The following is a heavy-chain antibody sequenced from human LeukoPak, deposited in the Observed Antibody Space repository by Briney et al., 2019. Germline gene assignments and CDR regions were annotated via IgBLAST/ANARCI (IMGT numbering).Heavy chain of an antibody. CDR1: GGSISSGGYY. Sequence: SQTLSLTCTVSGGSISSGGYYWSWIRQHPGKGLEWIGYIYYSGSTYYNPSLKSRVTISVDTSKNQFSLKLSSVTAADTAVYYCARGAISGVAHAFDIWGQGTMVTVSS. D-gene: IGHD3-3*01. J-gene: IGHJ3*02. V-gene: IGHV4-31*03. CDR2: IYYSGST. CDR3: ARGAISGVAHAFDI.